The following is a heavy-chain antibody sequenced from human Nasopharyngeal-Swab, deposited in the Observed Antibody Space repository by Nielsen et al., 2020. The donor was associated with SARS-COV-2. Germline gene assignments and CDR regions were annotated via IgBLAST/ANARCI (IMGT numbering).Heavy chain of an antibody. D-gene: IGHD2-21*01. CDR3: ARTMVVVRYYYYYMDV. Sequence: SETLSLTCAVYGGSFSGYYWSWIRQPPGKGLEWIGEINHSGSTNYNPSLKSRVTISVDTSKNQFSLKLSSATAADTAVYYCARTMVVVRYYYYYMDVWGKGTTVTVSS. J-gene: IGHJ6*03. CDR1: GGSFSGYY. V-gene: IGHV4-34*01. CDR2: INHSGST.